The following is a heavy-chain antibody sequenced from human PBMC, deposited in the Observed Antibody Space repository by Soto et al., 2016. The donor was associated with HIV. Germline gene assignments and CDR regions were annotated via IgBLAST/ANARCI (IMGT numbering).Heavy chain of an antibody. J-gene: IGHJ4*02. V-gene: IGHV3-74*01. CDR1: GFTFSSFW. CDR2: TNTDGSST. Sequence: EVQLVESGGGLVQPGGSLRLSCAASGFTFSSFWMHWVRQAPGKGLVWVSRTNTDGSSTSYADSVKGRFTISRDNAKNTLYLQMNSLRAEDTAVYYCARDMVRGGIDYWGQGTLVTVSS. D-gene: IGHD3-10*01. CDR3: ARDMVRGGIDY.